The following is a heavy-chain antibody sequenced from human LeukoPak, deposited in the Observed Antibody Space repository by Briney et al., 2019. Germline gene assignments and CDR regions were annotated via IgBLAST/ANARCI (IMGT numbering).Heavy chain of an antibody. Sequence: GASLKISTKGSGYSFTNYWICWVRPLPGKGVELMGIIYPGDSDTRYSPSFQGQVPISADKSISTAYLQWSSLKASDTAMYYCASQRGSSSWPNYFDYWGQGTLVTVSS. V-gene: IGHV5-51*01. D-gene: IGHD6-13*01. J-gene: IGHJ4*02. CDR1: GYSFTNYW. CDR2: IYPGDSDT. CDR3: ASQRGSSSWPNYFDY.